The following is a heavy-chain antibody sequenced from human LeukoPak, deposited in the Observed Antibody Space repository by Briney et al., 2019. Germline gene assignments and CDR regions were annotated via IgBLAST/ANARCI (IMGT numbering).Heavy chain of an antibody. CDR3: VRDPSGSGFAFVS. CDR1: GFIFSNDA. Sequence: PGRSLRLSCAASGFIFSNDAMHWVRQAPGKGLEWVAFIWFDGSNKHYADSVKGRFTISRDNSEDTLYLQMNSLRAEDTAVYYCVRDPSGSGFAFVSWGQGALVTVSS. CDR2: IWFDGSNK. V-gene: IGHV3-33*01. D-gene: IGHD1-1*01. J-gene: IGHJ4*02.